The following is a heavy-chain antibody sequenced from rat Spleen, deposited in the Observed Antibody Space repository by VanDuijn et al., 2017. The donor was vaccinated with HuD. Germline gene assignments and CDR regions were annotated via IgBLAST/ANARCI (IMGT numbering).Heavy chain of an antibody. J-gene: IGHJ2*01. Sequence: EVQLVESGGGLVQPGRSLKLSCAASGFTFNNYYMVWVRQAPTKGLEWVAYISTAGSNTFYRDSVKGRFTISRDNAKSTLHLQMDSLRSEDTATYYCTTWDYYDNRFDYWGQGVMVTVSS. CDR1: GFTFNNYY. D-gene: IGHD1-6*01. V-gene: IGHV5-27*01. CDR2: ISTAGSNT. CDR3: TTWDYYDNRFDY.